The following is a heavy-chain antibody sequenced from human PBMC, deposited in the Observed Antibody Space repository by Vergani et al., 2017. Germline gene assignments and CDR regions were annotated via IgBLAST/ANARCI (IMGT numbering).Heavy chain of an antibody. J-gene: IGHJ6*02. CDR2: INTNSGNP. V-gene: IGHV7-4-1*02. CDR1: GYTFTNYP. Sequence: QVQLLQSGSELKKPGASVRISCEASGYTFTNYPLIWVRQAPGQGLEFMGWINTNSGNPTYAPGFTGRFGFSLDTSVSPAYLQISGLKAEDSAVYYCARGRQWRLTEYLYGMDVWGQGTTVTVSS. D-gene: IGHD6-19*01. CDR3: ARGRQWRLTEYLYGMDV.